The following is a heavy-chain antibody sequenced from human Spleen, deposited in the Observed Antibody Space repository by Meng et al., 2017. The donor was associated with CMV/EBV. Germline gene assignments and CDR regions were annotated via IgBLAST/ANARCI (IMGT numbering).Heavy chain of an antibody. D-gene: IGHD2-21*01. Sequence: ASVKVSCKASGYTFTGYYMHWVRQAPGQGLEWMGWINPNSGGTHYTQKFQGRVTMTRDTSISTAYMVVTRLRSDDTAVYYCARVVLAYCGGDCSWDYWGQGTLVTVSS. CDR3: ARVVLAYCGGDCSWDY. V-gene: IGHV1-2*02. CDR2: INPNSGGT. J-gene: IGHJ4*02. CDR1: GYTFTGYY.